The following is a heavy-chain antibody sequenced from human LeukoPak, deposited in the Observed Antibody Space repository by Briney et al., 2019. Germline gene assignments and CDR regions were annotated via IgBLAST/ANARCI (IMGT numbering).Heavy chain of an antibody. J-gene: IGHJ6*03. CDR3: ARASKEVLRLLKWTQRGHYYYYYMDV. Sequence: SETLSLTCAVSGGSISSGGYSWSWIRQPPGKGLEWIGYIYYSGSTNYNPSLKSRVTISVDTSKNQFSLKLSSVTAAETDVYYCARASKEVLRLLKWTQRGHYYYYYMDVWGKGTTVTVSS. V-gene: IGHV4-61*08. CDR2: IYYSGST. CDR1: GGSISSGGYS. D-gene: IGHD3-3*01.